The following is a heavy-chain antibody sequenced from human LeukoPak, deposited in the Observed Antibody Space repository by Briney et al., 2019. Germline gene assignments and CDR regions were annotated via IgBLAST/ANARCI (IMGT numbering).Heavy chain of an antibody. CDR3: ARFDGSGKTAFDI. J-gene: IGHJ3*02. Sequence: SVKVSCKASGGTFSSYAISWVRQAPGQGLEWMGGIIPIFGTANYAQKFQGRVTITADESTSTAYMELSSLRSEDKAVYYCARFDGSGKTAFDIWGQGTMVTVSS. V-gene: IGHV1-69*13. CDR2: IIPIFGTA. CDR1: GGTFSSYA. D-gene: IGHD3-10*01.